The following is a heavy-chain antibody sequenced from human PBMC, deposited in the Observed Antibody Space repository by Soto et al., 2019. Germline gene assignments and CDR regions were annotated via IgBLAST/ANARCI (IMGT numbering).Heavy chain of an antibody. J-gene: IGHJ4*02. D-gene: IGHD3-10*01. Sequence: GGSLRLSCAASGFTFSSYAMSWVRQAPGKGLEWVSVISGSGGSTYYADSVKGRFTISRDNSRNTLYLQMNSLRAEDTAVHYCAKTYYYGSGRGYFDYWGQGTLVTVSS. CDR2: ISGSGGST. CDR1: GFTFSSYA. CDR3: AKTYYYGSGRGYFDY. V-gene: IGHV3-23*01.